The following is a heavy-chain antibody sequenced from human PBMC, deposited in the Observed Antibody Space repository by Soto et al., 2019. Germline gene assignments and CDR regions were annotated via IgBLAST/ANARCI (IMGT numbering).Heavy chain of an antibody. CDR2: INAGNGNT. CDR3: ARGRRGSYYDSSGYFDY. J-gene: IGHJ4*02. D-gene: IGHD3-22*01. Sequence: ASVKVSCKASGYTFTSYAMHWVRQAPGQRLEWMGWINAGNGNTKYSQKFQGRVTITRDTSASTAYMELSSLRSEDTAVYYCARGRRGSYYDSSGYFDYWGQGTLVTVSS. V-gene: IGHV1-3*01. CDR1: GYTFTSYA.